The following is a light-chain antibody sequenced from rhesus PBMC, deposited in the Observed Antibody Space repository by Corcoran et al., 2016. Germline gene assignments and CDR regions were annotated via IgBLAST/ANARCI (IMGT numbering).Light chain of an antibody. CDR3: LQGTHWPPWT. CDR2: QVS. J-gene: IGKJ1*01. Sequence: DVVMTQSPLSLPVTLGQPASISCRSSQSLVSCDGNTYLHWLQQKPGQPPRRIIYQVSNRDSGVSDRISGSGTGTEFTLRISGVEAKDVGRYYCLQGTHWPPWTFGQGTKVEIK. V-gene: IGKV2S9*01. CDR1: QSLVSCDGNTY.